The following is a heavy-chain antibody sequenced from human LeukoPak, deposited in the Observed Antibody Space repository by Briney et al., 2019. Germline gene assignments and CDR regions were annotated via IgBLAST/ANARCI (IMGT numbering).Heavy chain of an antibody. CDR1: GASISSYY. V-gene: IGHV4-59*08. J-gene: IGHJ5*02. D-gene: IGHD4-4*01. CDR2: IFYGGSS. CDR3: ARHDYSNYPPNNWFDP. Sequence: PSETLSLTCTVSGASISSYYWSWIRQPPGKGLEWIGYIFYGGSSNYNPSLKSRVTISVDASKDQSSLTLSSVTAADTAIYYCARHDYSNYPPNNWFDPWGQGTLVTVSS.